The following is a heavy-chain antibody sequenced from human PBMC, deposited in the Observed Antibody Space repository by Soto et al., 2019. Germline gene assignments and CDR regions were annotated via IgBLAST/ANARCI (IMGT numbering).Heavy chain of an antibody. CDR1: VGSISSSSYY. Sequence: SETLSLTCTVSVGSISSSSYYWGWIRQPPGKGLEWIGTIYHSGSTYYNPSLKSRVTISVDASENHFSLKLSSVTAADTAVYYCARVGPYCGGDCYSPPPWGQGTLVTVSS. V-gene: IGHV4-39*02. J-gene: IGHJ5*02. CDR2: IYHSGST. D-gene: IGHD2-21*02. CDR3: ARVGPYCGGDCYSPPP.